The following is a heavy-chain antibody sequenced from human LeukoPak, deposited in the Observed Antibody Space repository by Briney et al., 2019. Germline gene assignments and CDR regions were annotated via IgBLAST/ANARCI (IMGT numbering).Heavy chain of an antibody. CDR1: GFAFSSYA. CDR3: AKVRSSGSYYFDY. J-gene: IGHJ4*02. D-gene: IGHD3-10*01. Sequence: GGSLRLSCAASGFAFSSYAMTWVRQAPGKGLEWVSAISGSGLSTFYADSVKGRFTISRDNSKNTLYLQMNSLRAEDTAVYYCAKVRSSGSYYFDYWGQGTLVTVSS. V-gene: IGHV3-23*01. CDR2: ISGSGLST.